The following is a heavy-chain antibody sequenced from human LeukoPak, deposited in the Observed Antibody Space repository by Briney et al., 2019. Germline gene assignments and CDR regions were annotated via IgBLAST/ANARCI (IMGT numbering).Heavy chain of an antibody. CDR1: GGSISSGGYY. V-gene: IGHV4-31*03. J-gene: IGHJ5*02. CDR2: IYYSGST. Sequence: PSETLSLTCTVSGGSISSGGYYWSWIRQHPGKGREGIGYIYYSGSTYYNPSLKSRVTISVDTSKNQFSLKLSSVTAADTAVYYCARHPFATPFDRWGRGTLVTVSS. CDR3: ARHPFATPFDR. D-gene: IGHD2-15*01.